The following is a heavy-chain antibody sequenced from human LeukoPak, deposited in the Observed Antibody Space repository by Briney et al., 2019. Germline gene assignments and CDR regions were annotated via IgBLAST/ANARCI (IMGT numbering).Heavy chain of an antibody. Sequence: GGSLRLSCAASGFTFSDYYLSWIRQAPGKGPEWVSYISSSGSTIYYADSVKGRFTISRDNAKNSLYLQMNSLRAEDTAVYCCAELGITMIGGVWGKGTTVTISS. CDR1: GFTFSDYY. CDR3: AELGITMIGGV. D-gene: IGHD3-10*02. J-gene: IGHJ6*04. CDR2: ISSSGSTI. V-gene: IGHV3-11*04.